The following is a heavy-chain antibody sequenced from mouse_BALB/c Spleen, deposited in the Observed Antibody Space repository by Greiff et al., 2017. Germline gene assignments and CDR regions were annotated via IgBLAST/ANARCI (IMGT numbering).Heavy chain of an antibody. V-gene: IGHV5-4*02. D-gene: IGHD2-10*02. CDR1: GFTFSDYY. J-gene: IGHJ4*01. CDR3: ARDTYGNGRYAMDY. Sequence: EVQLQESGGGLVKPGGSLKLSCAASGFTFSDYYMSWVRQTPEKRLEWVATISDGGSDTYYPDSVKGRFTISRDNAKNNLYLQMSSLKSEDTAMYYCARDTYGNGRYAMDYWGQGTSVTVSS. CDR2: ISDGGSDT.